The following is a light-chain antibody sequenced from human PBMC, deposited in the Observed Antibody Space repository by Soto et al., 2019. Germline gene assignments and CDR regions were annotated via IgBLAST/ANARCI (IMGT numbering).Light chain of an antibody. J-gene: IGLJ1*01. CDR2: DVT. CDR3: CSYAGSYIYV. V-gene: IGLV2-11*01. Sequence: QSVLNQPRSVSGSPGQSVTISCTGTSSVVGGYNYVSWYQQHPDKAPKVMIYDVTKRPSGVPDRFSGSKSGNTASLTISGLQAEDEADYYCCSYAGSYIYVFGTGTKVTVL. CDR1: SSVVGGYNY.